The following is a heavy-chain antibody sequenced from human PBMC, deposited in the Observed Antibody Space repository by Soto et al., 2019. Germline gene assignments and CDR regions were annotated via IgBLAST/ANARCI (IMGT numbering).Heavy chain of an antibody. J-gene: IGHJ4*02. CDR2: IYYSGST. D-gene: IGHD6-19*01. CDR1: GVSISSYY. V-gene: IGHV4-59*01. Sequence: PETLSLTCTVSGVSISSYYWSWIRQPPGKGLEWIGYIYYSGSTNYNPSLKSRVTISVDTSKNQFSLKLGSVTAADTAVYYCARDTYSSGWFDYWGQGTLVTVSS. CDR3: ARDTYSSGWFDY.